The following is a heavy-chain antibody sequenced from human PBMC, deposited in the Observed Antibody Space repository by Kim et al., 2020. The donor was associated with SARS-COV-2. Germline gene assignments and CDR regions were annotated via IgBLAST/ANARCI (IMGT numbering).Heavy chain of an antibody. Sequence: SVKVSCKASGGTFSSYAISWVRQAPGQGLEWMGGIIPIFGTANYAQKFQGRVTITADESTSTAYMELSSLRSEDTAVYYCARDVSYSSSWYGYGMDVWGQGTTVTVSS. CDR1: GGTFSSYA. D-gene: IGHD6-13*01. CDR3: ARDVSYSSSWYGYGMDV. CDR2: IIPIFGTA. V-gene: IGHV1-69*13. J-gene: IGHJ6*02.